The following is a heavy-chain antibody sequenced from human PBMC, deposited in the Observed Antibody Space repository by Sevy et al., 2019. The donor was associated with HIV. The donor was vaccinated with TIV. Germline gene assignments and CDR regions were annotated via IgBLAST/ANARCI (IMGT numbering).Heavy chain of an antibody. V-gene: IGHV3-7*01. D-gene: IGHD3-10*01. CDR2: IKQDGSEK. CDR3: ARGDMVRGVTPRYYYYMDV. CDR1: GFTFSSYW. Sequence: GGSLRLSCAASGFTFSSYWMSWVRQAPGKGLEWVANIKQDGSEKYYVDSVKGRFTISRDYAKNSLYLQMNSLRAEDTAVYYCARGDMVRGVTPRYYYYMDVWGKGTTVTVSS. J-gene: IGHJ6*03.